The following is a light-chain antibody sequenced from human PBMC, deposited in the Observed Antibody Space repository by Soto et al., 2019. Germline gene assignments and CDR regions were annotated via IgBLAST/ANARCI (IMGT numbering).Light chain of an antibody. Sequence: ETVLTMSLATRSVSPRETASLSCRASQSAGNFLAWYQLKPGQAPRLLIYYISTRATGIPARFSGSGSGTEFTLTIHCLQSEESALYYCQEHNQWPISFGQGARLEIK. CDR2: YIS. J-gene: IGKJ5*01. V-gene: IGKV3D-15*01. CDR3: QEHNQWPIS. CDR1: QSAGNF.